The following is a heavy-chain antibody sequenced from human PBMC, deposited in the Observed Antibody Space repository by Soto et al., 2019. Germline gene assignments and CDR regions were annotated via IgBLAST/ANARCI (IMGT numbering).Heavy chain of an antibody. CDR2: MFHRGNT. J-gene: IGHJ4*02. D-gene: IGHD3-10*01. CDR1: GDAISSDGYH. V-gene: IGHV4-39*01. CDR3: ARHRGPTGPNY. Sequence: QLQLQESGPGLVKPSETLSLTCTVSGDAISSDGYHWGWIRQTPGKGLEWIGSMFHRGNTYHSPSFRSRVTISVATAQIPFSLNLRSVAAADTAVYYCARHRGPTGPNYWGQGTLVTVSS.